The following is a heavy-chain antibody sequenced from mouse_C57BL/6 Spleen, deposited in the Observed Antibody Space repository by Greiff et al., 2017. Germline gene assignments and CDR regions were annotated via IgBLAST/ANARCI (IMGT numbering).Heavy chain of an antibody. D-gene: IGHD1-1*01. CDR3: ARDYYSSSQYYFDY. J-gene: IGHJ2*01. CDR2: ISDGGSYT. CDR1: GFTFSSYA. V-gene: IGHV5-4*01. Sequence: EVKLVESGGGLVKPGGSLKLSCAASGFTFSSYAMSWVRQTPEKRLEWVATISDGGSYTYYPDNIKGRFTIARDNAKNNLYLQMSHLKSEDTAMYYGARDYYSSSQYYFDYWGQGTTLTVSS.